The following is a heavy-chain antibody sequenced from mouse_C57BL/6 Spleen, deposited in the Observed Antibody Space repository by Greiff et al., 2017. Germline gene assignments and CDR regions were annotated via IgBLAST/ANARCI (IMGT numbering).Heavy chain of an antibody. J-gene: IGHJ2*01. D-gene: IGHD4-1*01. CDR2: IDPNSGGT. CDR3: ARSKGANWEDSHYFDY. Sequence: QVQLQHPGAELVKPGASVKLSCKASGYTFTSYWMHWVKQRPGRGLEWIGRIDPNSGGTKYNEKFKSKATLTVDKPSSTAYMQLSSLTSEDSAVXYCARSKGANWEDSHYFDYWGQGTTLTVSS. CDR1: GYTFTSYW. V-gene: IGHV1-72*01.